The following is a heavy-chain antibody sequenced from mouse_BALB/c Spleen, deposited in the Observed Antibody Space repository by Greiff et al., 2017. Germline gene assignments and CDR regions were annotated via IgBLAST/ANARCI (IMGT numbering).Heavy chain of an antibody. CDR1: GFTFSSYA. Sequence: EVMLVESGGGLVKPGGSLKLSCAASGFTFSSYAMSWVRQTPEKRLEWVASISSGGSTYYPDSVKGRFTISRDNARNILYLQMSSLRSEDTAMYYCARGGGLQAWFAYWGQGTLVTVSA. D-gene: IGHD2-2*01. J-gene: IGHJ3*01. CDR2: ISSGGST. CDR3: ARGGGLQAWFAY. V-gene: IGHV5-6-5*01.